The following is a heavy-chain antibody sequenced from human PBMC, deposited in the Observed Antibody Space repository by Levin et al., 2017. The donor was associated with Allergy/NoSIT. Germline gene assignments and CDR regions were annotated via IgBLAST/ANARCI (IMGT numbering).Heavy chain of an antibody. Sequence: ASETLSLTCAVYGGSFSGYYWSWIRQPPGKGLEWIGEINHSGSTNYNPSLKSRVTISVDTSKNQFSLKLSSVTAADTAVYYCARGVAGNDYWGQGTLVTVSS. J-gene: IGHJ4*02. D-gene: IGHD2-21*01. CDR2: INHSGST. V-gene: IGHV4-34*01. CDR1: GGSFSGYY. CDR3: ARGVAGNDY.